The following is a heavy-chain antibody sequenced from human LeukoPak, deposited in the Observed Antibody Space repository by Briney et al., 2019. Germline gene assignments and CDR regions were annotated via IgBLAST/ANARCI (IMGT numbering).Heavy chain of an antibody. J-gene: IGHJ6*03. CDR2: IYYSGST. V-gene: IGHV4-59*01. CDR1: GGSISSYY. D-gene: IGHD5-12*01. CDR3: ARSGYDSTYYYYMDV. Sequence: SETLSLTCTVSGGSISSYYWSWIRQPPGKGLEWIGYIYYSGSTNYNPSLKSRVTISVDASKNQFSLKLSSVTAADTAVYYCARSGYDSTYYYYMDVWGKGTTVTISS.